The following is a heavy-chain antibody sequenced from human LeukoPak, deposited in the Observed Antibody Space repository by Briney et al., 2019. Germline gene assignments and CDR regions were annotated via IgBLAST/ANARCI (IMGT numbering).Heavy chain of an antibody. CDR3: ARVGIDYGGNPVDY. Sequence: SETLSLTCTVSGGSISSYYWSWIRQPPGKGLEWIGYIYYSGSTNYNPSLKGRVTISVDTSKNQFSLKLSSVTAADTAVYYCARVGIDYGGNPVDYWGQGTLVTVSS. J-gene: IGHJ4*02. CDR2: IYYSGST. D-gene: IGHD4-23*01. V-gene: IGHV4-59*01. CDR1: GGSISSYY.